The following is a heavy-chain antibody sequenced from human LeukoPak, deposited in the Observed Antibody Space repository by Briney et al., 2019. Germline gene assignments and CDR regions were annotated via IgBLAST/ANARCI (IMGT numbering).Heavy chain of an antibody. CDR2: IDHSGST. V-gene: IGHV4-34*01. CDR3: ATLKYSSSSVDY. J-gene: IGHJ4*02. D-gene: IGHD6-6*01. CDR1: GGSFSGYY. Sequence: SETLSLTCAVYGGSFSGYYWSWIRQPPGKGLEWIGEIDHSGSTNYNPSLKSRVTISVDTPKNQFSLKLSSVTAADTAVYYCATLKYSSSSVDYWGQGTLVTVSS.